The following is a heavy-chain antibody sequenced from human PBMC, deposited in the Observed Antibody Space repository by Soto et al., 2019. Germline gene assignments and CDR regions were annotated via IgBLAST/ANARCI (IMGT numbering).Heavy chain of an antibody. CDR1: GFTFSSYW. J-gene: IGHJ6*03. D-gene: IGHD2-2*01. Sequence: PGGSLRLSCAASGFTFSSYWMHWVRQAPGKGLVWVSRINSDGSSTSYADSVKGRFTISRDNAKNTLYLQMNSLRAEDTAVYYCASALCSSTSCYYYYYYYMDVWGKGTTVTVSS. CDR2: INSDGSST. V-gene: IGHV3-74*01. CDR3: ASALCSSTSCYYYYYYYMDV.